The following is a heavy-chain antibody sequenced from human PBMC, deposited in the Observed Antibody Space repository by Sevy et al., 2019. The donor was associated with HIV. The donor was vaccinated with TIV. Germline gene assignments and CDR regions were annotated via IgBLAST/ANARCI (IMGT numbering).Heavy chain of an antibody. J-gene: IGHJ6*02. V-gene: IGHV3-9*01. CDR2: VSWNSRYI. Sequence: GGSLRLSCAASGFPFNDHAMHWVRQVPGKGLEWVSGVSWNSRYIGYADSVKGRFTIYRDNARNFLYLEMNSLRPEDTALYYCAKDINRGCDGVNCYSYYYYYYGLDVWGQGTTVTVSS. CDR3: AKDINRGCDGVNCYSYYYYYYGLDV. D-gene: IGHD2-21*01. CDR1: GFPFNDHA.